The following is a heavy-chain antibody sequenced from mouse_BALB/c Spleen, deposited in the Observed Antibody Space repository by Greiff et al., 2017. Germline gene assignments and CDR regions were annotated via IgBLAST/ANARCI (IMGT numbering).Heavy chain of an antibody. D-gene: IGHD2-1*01. J-gene: IGHJ3*01. CDR3: ARDGNYEGWFAY. V-gene: IGHV5-17*02. Sequence: DVKLVESGGGLVQPGGSRKLSCAASGFTFSSFGMHWVRQAPEKGLEWVAYISSGSSTIYYADTVKGRFTISRDNPKNTLFLQMTSLRSEDTAMYYCARDGNYEGWFAYWGQGTLVTVSA. CDR2: ISSGSSTI. CDR1: GFTFSSFG.